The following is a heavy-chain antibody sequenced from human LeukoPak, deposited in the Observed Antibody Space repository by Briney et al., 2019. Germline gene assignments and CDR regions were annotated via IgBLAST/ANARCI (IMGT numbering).Heavy chain of an antibody. Sequence: PGGSLRLSCAASEFSFSIYAMSWVRQAPGKGLEWVSSITSSGESTYYAGSVKGRFTISRDNSKNTVYLQMNSLRAEDTAVYYCARDRPNCYGSNGHYYQRNGDHWGQGTLVTVSS. D-gene: IGHD3-22*01. J-gene: IGHJ5*02. CDR1: EFSFSIYA. V-gene: IGHV3-23*01. CDR2: ITSSGEST. CDR3: ARDRPNCYGSNGHYYQRNGDH.